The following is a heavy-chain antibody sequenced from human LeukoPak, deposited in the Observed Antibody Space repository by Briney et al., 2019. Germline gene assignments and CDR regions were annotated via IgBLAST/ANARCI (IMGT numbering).Heavy chain of an antibody. CDR3: ASGGDYDLWSGYYRRGYYFDY. D-gene: IGHD3-3*01. Sequence: GASVKVSCKASGGTFSSYAISWVRQAPGQGLEWMGRIIPILGIANYAQKFQGRVTITADKSTSTAYMELSSLRSEDTAVYYCASGGDYDLWSGYYRRGYYFDYWGQGTLVTVSS. CDR1: GGTFSSYA. V-gene: IGHV1-69*04. CDR2: IIPILGIA. J-gene: IGHJ4*02.